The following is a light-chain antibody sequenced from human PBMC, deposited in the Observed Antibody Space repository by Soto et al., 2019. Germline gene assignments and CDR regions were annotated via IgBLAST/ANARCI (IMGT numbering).Light chain of an antibody. V-gene: IGKV1-39*01. CDR1: QTISSW. CDR2: EAS. CDR3: QQSYSTPPFT. Sequence: DIQMTQSPSTLSGSVGDRVTITCRASQTISSWLAWYQQKPGKAPKLLIYEASSLESGVPSRFSGSGSGTDFTLTISSLQPEDSATYYCQQSYSTPPFTFGPGTRVDI. J-gene: IGKJ3*01.